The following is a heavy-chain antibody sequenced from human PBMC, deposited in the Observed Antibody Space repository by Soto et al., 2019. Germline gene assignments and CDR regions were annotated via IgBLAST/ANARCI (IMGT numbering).Heavy chain of an antibody. CDR1: GFTFSSYA. CDR2: ISGSGGST. Sequence: GGSLRLSCAASGFTFSSYAMSWVRQAPGKGLEWVSAISGSGGSTYYADSVKGRFTISRDNAKNSLYLQMNSLRDEDTAVYYCARGINPDYDFWSGYPIVYGMDVWGQGTTVTVSS. CDR3: ARGINPDYDFWSGYPIVYGMDV. J-gene: IGHJ6*02. D-gene: IGHD3-3*01. V-gene: IGHV3-23*01.